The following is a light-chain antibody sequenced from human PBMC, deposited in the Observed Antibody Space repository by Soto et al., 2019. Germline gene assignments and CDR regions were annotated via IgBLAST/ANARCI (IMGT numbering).Light chain of an antibody. CDR2: GAS. Sequence: AIQMTQSPSSLSASVGDRVTITCRASQGIRNDLGWYQQKPGRAPKLLIYGASTLQSGVPSRFSGSGSGTDFTLTISSLQPEDFATYYCLQDYNYPRTFGQGTKVEI. J-gene: IGKJ1*01. CDR1: QGIRND. CDR3: LQDYNYPRT. V-gene: IGKV1-6*01.